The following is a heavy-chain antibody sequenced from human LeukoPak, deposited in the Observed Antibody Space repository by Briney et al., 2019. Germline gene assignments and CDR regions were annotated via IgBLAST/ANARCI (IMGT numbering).Heavy chain of an antibody. Sequence: PGGSLRFSCAASGFTFSGSAMSWVRQAPGKGLEWVSGISGRGDKTYYADSVKGRFTISRDNSKNTLRLQMNSLRDEDTAVYYCAKRVQNNAGPFHCWGQGTLASVAS. CDR1: GFTFSGSA. CDR3: AKRVQNNAGPFHC. CDR2: ISGRGDKT. D-gene: IGHD1-14*01. J-gene: IGHJ4*02. V-gene: IGHV3-23*01.